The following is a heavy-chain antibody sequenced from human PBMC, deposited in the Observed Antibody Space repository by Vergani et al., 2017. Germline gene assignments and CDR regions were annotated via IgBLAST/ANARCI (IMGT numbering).Heavy chain of an antibody. CDR3: ARGSIAAGPIDY. CDR1: GGSFSGYY. D-gene: IGHD6-6*01. V-gene: IGHV4-34*01. J-gene: IGHJ4*02. CDR2: INHSGST. Sequence: QVQLQQWGAGLLKPSETLSLTCAVYGGSFSGYYWSWIRQPPGKGLEWIGEINHSGSTNYNPSLKSRVTISVDTSKNQFSLKLSSVTAADTAVYYCARGSIAAGPIDYWGQGTLVTVSS.